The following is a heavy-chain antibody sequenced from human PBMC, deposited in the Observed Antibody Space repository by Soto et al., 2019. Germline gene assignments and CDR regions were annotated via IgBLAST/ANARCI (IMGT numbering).Heavy chain of an antibody. J-gene: IGHJ4*02. CDR2: ISAYNGNT. V-gene: IGHV1-18*01. Sequence: GASVKLSCKASDYTLTSYGINWVRQAPGQGLEWMGWISAYNGNTNYAQKLQGRVTMTTDTSTSTAYMELRSLRSDDTAVYYCACFARDYSSDYYPLDYWGQGTLVTVSS. CDR1: DYTLTSYG. CDR3: ACFARDYSSDYYPLDY. D-gene: IGHD6-19*01.